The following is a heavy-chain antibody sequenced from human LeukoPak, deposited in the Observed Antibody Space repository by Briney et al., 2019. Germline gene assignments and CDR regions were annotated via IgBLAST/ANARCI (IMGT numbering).Heavy chain of an antibody. V-gene: IGHV3-30*04. Sequence: PGGSLRLSCAASGFTFSSYEMNWVRQAPGKGLEWVAVISYDGSNKYYADSVKGRFTISRDNSKNTLYLQMNSLRAEDTAVYYCAREVGATANYYYYYMDVWGKGTTVTVSS. CDR3: AREVGATANYYYYYMDV. CDR2: ISYDGSNK. D-gene: IGHD1-26*01. J-gene: IGHJ6*03. CDR1: GFTFSSYE.